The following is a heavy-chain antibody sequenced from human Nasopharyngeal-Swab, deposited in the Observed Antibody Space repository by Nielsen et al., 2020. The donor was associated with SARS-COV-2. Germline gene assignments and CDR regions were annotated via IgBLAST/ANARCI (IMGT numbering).Heavy chain of an antibody. V-gene: IGHV1-24*01. CDR3: ATSFSITGRDYYYGVDV. J-gene: IGHJ6*02. Sequence: ASVKVSCKVSGYTLTELSMHWVRQAPGKGLEWMGGFDPEDGETIYAQKFQGRVTMTEDTSTDTAYMELSSLRSEDTAVYYCATSFSITGRDYYYGVDVWGQGTTVTVSS. CDR1: GYTLTELS. D-gene: IGHD1-20*01. CDR2: FDPEDGET.